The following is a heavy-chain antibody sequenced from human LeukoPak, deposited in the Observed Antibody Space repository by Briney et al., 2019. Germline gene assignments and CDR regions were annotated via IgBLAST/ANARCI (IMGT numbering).Heavy chain of an antibody. CDR3: ARGGPVGAYFDY. Sequence: SVKVSCKASGGTFSSYAIRGVRQAPGQGREWLGRIIHIFGTANYAQKLQGRVTITTDESTSTAYMELSSLRSEDTAVYYCARGGPVGAYFDYWGQGTLVTVSS. V-gene: IGHV1-69*05. CDR1: GGTFSSYA. J-gene: IGHJ4*02. CDR2: IIHIFGTA. D-gene: IGHD1-26*01.